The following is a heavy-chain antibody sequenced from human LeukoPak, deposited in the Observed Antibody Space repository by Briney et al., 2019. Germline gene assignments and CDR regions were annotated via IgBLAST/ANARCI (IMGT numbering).Heavy chain of an antibody. J-gene: IGHJ4*02. CDR3: ARVATRYCSSTSCYVLDY. CDR1: GGSISSGDYY. CDR2: MYYSGST. Sequence: PSETLSLTCTVSGGSISSGDYYWSWLRQPPGKGLEWIGYMYYSGSTYDNPSLKSRVTISVHTSKNQFSLKLSSVTSADTAVYYCARVATRYCSSTSCYVLDYWGQGTLVTVSS. V-gene: IGHV4-30-4*08. D-gene: IGHD2-2*01.